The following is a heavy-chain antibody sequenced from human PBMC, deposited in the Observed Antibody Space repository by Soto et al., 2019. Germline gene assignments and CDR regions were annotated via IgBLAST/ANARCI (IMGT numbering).Heavy chain of an antibody. V-gene: IGHV6-1*01. J-gene: IGHJ6*03. CDR3: AGTTSLQWYYMDV. D-gene: IGHD1-7*01. Sequence: QTLSLTCAISGDSVSSNSAAWNWIRQSPSRGLEWLGRTYYRSRWYNDYAVSVKSRITVNLDTSKNQFSLHLNSVTPEDTAVYYCAGTTSLQWYYMDVWDKGTTVTVSS. CDR1: GDSVSSNSAA. CDR2: TYYRSRWYN.